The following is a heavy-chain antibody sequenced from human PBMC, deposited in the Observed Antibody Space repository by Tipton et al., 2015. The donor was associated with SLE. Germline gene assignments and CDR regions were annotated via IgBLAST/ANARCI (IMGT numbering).Heavy chain of an antibody. J-gene: IGHJ4*02. D-gene: IGHD2-2*01. CDR2: INNFGIT. CDR1: GGACSGYF. Sequence: TLSLTCAVYGGACSGYFLTWIRQAPSKGLEWIGDINNFGITNYNPSLKSRVTISLDTSKSQFSLRVNSVTAADTAVYYCVVCSPSSCSYFDYWGQGRLVTVSS. CDR3: VVCSPSSCSYFDY. V-gene: IGHV4-34*07.